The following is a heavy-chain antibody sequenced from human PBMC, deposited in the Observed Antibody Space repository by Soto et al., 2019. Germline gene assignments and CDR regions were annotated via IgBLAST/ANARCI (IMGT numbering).Heavy chain of an antibody. CDR3: AKRGYDILTGYYYYFDY. CDR1: GGTFSSYA. CDR2: IIPIFGTA. D-gene: IGHD3-9*01. V-gene: IGHV1-69*13. J-gene: IGHJ4*02. Sequence: SVKVSCKASGGTFSSYAISWVRQAPGQGLEWMGGIIPIFGTANYAQKFQGRVTITADESTSTAYMELSSLRSEDTAVYYCAKRGYDILTGYYYYFDYWGQGTLVTVSS.